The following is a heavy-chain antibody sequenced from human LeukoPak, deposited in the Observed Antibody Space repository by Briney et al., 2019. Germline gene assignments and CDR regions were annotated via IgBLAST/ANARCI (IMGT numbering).Heavy chain of an antibody. CDR1: GFTFSSYW. J-gene: IGHJ5*02. Sequence: GGSLRLSCAASGFTFSSYWMHWVRQAPGKGLVWVSRVNGDGSITTYADSVKGRFTNSRDNAKNTLYLQMNSLRAEDTAVYYCARDLDGSGSYHWFDPWGQGTLVTVSS. CDR3: ARDLDGSGSYHWFDP. CDR2: VNGDGSIT. V-gene: IGHV3-74*01. D-gene: IGHD3-10*01.